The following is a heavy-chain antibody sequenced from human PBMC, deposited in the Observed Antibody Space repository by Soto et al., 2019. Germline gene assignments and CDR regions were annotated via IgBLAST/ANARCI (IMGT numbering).Heavy chain of an antibody. D-gene: IGHD3-9*01. CDR3: ARERGERYDILPGYFPIDH. J-gene: IGHJ4*02. CDR1: GYTFTSYG. V-gene: IGHV1-18*01. Sequence: ASVKVSCKASGYTFTSYGISWVRQAPGQGLEWMGWISAYNGNTNYAQKLQGRVTMTTDTSTSTAYMELRSLRSDDTAVYYCARERGERYDILPGYFPIDHWGQGTLVTVSS. CDR2: ISAYNGNT.